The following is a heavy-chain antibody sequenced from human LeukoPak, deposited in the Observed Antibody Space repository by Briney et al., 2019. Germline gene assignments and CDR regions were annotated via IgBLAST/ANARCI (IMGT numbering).Heavy chain of an antibody. J-gene: IGHJ3*02. V-gene: IGHV3-72*01. Sequence: GGSLRLSCVASGFSFSDHYMDWVRQASGKGLEWVGRTRDKSKSYTTEYAASVRGRFTVSRDDSEKSLYLQMNSLKTEDTAVYYCARGQLSMPGAIDIGGQGTMVTVSS. CDR2: TRDKSKSYTT. D-gene: IGHD2-2*01. CDR3: ARGQLSMPGAIDI. CDR1: GFSFSDHY.